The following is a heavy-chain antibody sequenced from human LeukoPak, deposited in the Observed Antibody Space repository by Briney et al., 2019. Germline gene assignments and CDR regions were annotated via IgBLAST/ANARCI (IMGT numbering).Heavy chain of an antibody. CDR3: ARDQGPQLESY. D-gene: IGHD6-6*01. Sequence: GGSLRLPCVASGFTFSSTTMGWVRQAPGKGLEWVANIKQDGSEKYYVDSVKGRFTISRDNAKNSLYLQMNSLRAEDTAVYYCARDQGPQLESYWGQGTLVTVSS. CDR2: IKQDGSEK. J-gene: IGHJ4*02. V-gene: IGHV3-7*01. CDR1: GFTFSSTT.